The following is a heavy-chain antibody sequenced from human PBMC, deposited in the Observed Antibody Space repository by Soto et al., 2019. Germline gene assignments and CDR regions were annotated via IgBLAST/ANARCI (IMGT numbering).Heavy chain of an antibody. V-gene: IGHV1-18*01. D-gene: IGHD1-26*01. Sequence: HVQLVQSGTEVKKPGASVKVSCKVSGYTFTSYGMSWMRQAPGQGLEWMGWISTYNGNTNYAQNLQGRVSMTPDTSTSAAYMELRSLRSDDTAVYYWASRSGTYPYYFDYWGKGTLVTDSS. CDR3: ASRSGTYPYYFDY. CDR2: ISTYNGNT. CDR1: GYTFTSYG. J-gene: IGHJ4*02.